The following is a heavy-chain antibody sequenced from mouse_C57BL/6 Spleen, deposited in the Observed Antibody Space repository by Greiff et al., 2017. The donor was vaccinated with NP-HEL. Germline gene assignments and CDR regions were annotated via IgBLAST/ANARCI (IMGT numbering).Heavy chain of an antibody. J-gene: IGHJ2*01. CDR3: ARCFNWDAGRYYFDY. D-gene: IGHD4-1*01. Sequence: EVQLQQSGAELVKPGASVKLSCTASGFNIKDYYMHWVKQRTEQGLEWIGRIDPEDGETKYAPKFQGKATITADTSSNTAYLQLSSLTSGDPAVYCCARCFNWDAGRYYFDYWGQGTTLTVSS. CDR2: IDPEDGET. CDR1: GFNIKDYY. V-gene: IGHV14-2*01.